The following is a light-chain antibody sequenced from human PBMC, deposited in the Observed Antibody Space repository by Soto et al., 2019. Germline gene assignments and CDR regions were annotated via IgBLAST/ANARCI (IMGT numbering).Light chain of an antibody. J-gene: IGKJ1*01. CDR2: GAS. V-gene: IGKV3-20*01. CDR1: QSVSTSN. Sequence: IVLTQSPGTLSSSPWERATLSCRASQSVSTSNLAWYQQRPGQAPRLLIYGASRRATGIPDRFSGSGSGTDFTLTISRLEPEDLAVYYCQQYDNSAWTFGQGTKVDIK. CDR3: QQYDNSAWT.